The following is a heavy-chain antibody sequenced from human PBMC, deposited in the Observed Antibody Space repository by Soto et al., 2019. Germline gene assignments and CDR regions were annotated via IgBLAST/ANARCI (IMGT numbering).Heavy chain of an antibody. CDR3: ATRYYYDSRTGGGSFDI. CDR2: IYPGDSDT. V-gene: IGHV5-51*01. Sequence: ESLEVYLEGSGYRFAPYWSARVLQMPGKGLEWMGIIYPGDSDTRYSPSFQGQVTISADKSISTAYLQWRSPKASDTAMYYCATRYYYDSRTGGGSFDIWGQGTMVTV. CDR1: GYRFAPYW. J-gene: IGHJ3*02. D-gene: IGHD3-22*01.